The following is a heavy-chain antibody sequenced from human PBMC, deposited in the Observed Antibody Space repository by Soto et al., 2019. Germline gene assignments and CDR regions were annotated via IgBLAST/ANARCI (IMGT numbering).Heavy chain of an antibody. CDR1: GGSISSYY. J-gene: IGHJ4*02. CDR2: IYYSGST. D-gene: IGHD5-18*01. Sequence: SETLSLTCTVSGGSISSYYWSWIRQPPGKGLEWIGYIYYSGSTNYNPSLKSRVTISVDTSKNQFSLKLSSVTAADTAVYYCARDRVDTAMGFDYWGQGTLVPSPQ. CDR3: ARDRVDTAMGFDY. V-gene: IGHV4-59*01.